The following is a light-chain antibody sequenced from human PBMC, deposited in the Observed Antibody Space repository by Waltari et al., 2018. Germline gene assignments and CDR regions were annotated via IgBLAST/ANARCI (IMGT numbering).Light chain of an antibody. CDR2: GAS. V-gene: IGKV3-15*01. CDR3: QQYNNWPPYT. Sequence: EIVMTQSPATLSVSPGERATLSCRGSQSVSSNLAWYQQKPGQAHRLLIYGASTRATGIPARFSGSGSGTEFTLTISSLQSEDFAVYYCQQYNNWPPYTFGQGTKLEIK. CDR1: QSVSSN. J-gene: IGKJ2*01.